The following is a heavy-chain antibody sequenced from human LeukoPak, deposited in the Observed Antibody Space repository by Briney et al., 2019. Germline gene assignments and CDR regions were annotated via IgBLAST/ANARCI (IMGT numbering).Heavy chain of an antibody. CDR3: TRGGRSTSYYWQY. J-gene: IGHJ4*02. D-gene: IGHD1-26*01. V-gene: IGHV3-7*01. CDR1: QLTFSSYC. Sequence: SGGSLRLSCAAYQLTFSSYCMTWVRHGPGKGLEWVATINKDGTEKYYVDSVKGRFTISRDNVENSLYLHMGSLRAEDTAVYYCTRGGRSTSYYWQYWGQGSLVTVSS. CDR2: INKDGTEK.